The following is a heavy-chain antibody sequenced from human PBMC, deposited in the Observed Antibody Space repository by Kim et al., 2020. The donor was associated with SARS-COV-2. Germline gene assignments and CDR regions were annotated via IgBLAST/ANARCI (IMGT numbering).Heavy chain of an antibody. Sequence: GGSLRLSCAASGFTFSSHAMHWVRQAPGKGLEWVALIWHDGSYKNYAESVKGRFTISRDNSNNRLYLEMSSLRAEDTAVYHCAKDIRFDSSGYFDLWGQGTQVTGS. D-gene: IGHD3-22*01. CDR2: IWHDGSYK. J-gene: IGHJ5*02. CDR1: GFTFSSHA. V-gene: IGHV3-30*02. CDR3: AKDIRFDSSGYFDL.